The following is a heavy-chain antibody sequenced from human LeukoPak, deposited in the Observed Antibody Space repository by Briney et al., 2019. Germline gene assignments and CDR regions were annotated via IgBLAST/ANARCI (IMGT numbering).Heavy chain of an antibody. CDR2: IRAYNGDT. CDR1: GYTFTSYD. D-gene: IGHD3-10*01. CDR3: ARWNSGELFVVNWFDS. Sequence: ASVKVSCKTSGYTFTSYDISWVRQAPGQGLEWMGWIRAYNGDTKYSQKFQGRVNITTDTSTHTVHMELRGLKSDDTAVYYCARWNSGELFVVNWFDSWGQGTHVTVSS. J-gene: IGHJ5*01. V-gene: IGHV1-18*01.